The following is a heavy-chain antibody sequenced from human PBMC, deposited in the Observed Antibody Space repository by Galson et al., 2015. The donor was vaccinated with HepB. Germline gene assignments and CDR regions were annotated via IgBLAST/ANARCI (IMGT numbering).Heavy chain of an antibody. CDR1: GFSFSSYD. Sequence: SLRLSCAASGFSFSSYDMHWVRQAPGKGLEWVAVISYDGTNQYYADSVKGRFTISRDNSKDTLYLQMNSLRDEDTAAYTCATGQGAALDYWGQGTLVSVSS. CDR3: ATGQGAALDY. CDR2: ISYDGTNQ. V-gene: IGHV3-30-3*01. J-gene: IGHJ4*02. D-gene: IGHD3-16*01.